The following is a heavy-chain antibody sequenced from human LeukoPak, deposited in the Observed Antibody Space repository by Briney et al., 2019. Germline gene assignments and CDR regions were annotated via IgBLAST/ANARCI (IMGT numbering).Heavy chain of an antibody. J-gene: IGHJ6*04. CDR3: AKDRWLGDLDYGMDV. CDR1: GFTFSSYG. Sequence: GGSLRLSCAASGFTFSSYGMHWVRQAPGKGLEWVSVIAYDGTNKYYADSVKGRFTISRDNSKNTVYLQMNSPRAEDTAVYHCAKDRWLGDLDYGMDVWGKGTRVTVSS. CDR2: IAYDGTNK. V-gene: IGHV3-30*18. D-gene: IGHD3-10*01.